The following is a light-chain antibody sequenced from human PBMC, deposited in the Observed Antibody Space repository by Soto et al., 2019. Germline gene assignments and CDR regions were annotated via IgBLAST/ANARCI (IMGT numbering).Light chain of an antibody. Sequence: QSALTQPRSVSGSPGQSVTISCTGTSSDVGSYKYVSWYQQHPGKAPKLMIYDVSKRPSGVPDRFSGSKSGNTASLTISGLQAEDEADYSCCSYAGRDTYVVFGGGTQLTVL. J-gene: IGLJ2*01. CDR2: DVS. CDR1: SSDVGSYKY. V-gene: IGLV2-11*01. CDR3: CSYAGRDTYVV.